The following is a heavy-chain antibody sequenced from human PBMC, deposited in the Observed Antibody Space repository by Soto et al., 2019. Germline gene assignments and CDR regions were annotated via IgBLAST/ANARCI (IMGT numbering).Heavy chain of an antibody. CDR1: GYSFSSYW. CDR3: AKSRSYESPWGRFVG. CDR2: IYCGDSDT. D-gene: IGHD3-22*01. J-gene: IGHJ4*02. Sequence: PGESLQISCKGSGYSFSSYWIAWVRQMPGKGLEWMGIIYCGDSDTRYSPSFQGQVTISVDLSINSAFLQWTSLKASDTAMYYCAKSRSYESPWGRFVGWVKGT. V-gene: IGHV5-51*01.